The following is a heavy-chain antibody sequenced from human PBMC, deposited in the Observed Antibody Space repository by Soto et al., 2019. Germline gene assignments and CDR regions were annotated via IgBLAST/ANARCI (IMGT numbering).Heavy chain of an antibody. D-gene: IGHD6-6*01. CDR2: INSDGSST. V-gene: IGHV3-74*01. CDR3: ARAARDYYYYYMDV. Sequence: GGSLRLSCAASGFTFSSYWMHWVRQAPGKGLVWVSRINSDGSSTSYADSVKGRFTISRDNAKNTLYLQMNSLRAEDTAVYYCARAARDYYYYYMDVWGKGTTVTVSS. J-gene: IGHJ6*03. CDR1: GFTFSSYW.